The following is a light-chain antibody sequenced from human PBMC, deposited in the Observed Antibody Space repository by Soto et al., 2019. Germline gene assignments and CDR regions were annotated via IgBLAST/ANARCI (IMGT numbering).Light chain of an antibody. CDR2: RND. V-gene: IGLV1-47*02. CDR3: GAWDDSLSGRV. J-gene: IGLJ3*02. CDR1: GSNIGSHD. Sequence: QSVLTQPPSASGTPEQRVTISCSGSGSNIGSHDVYWYQHLPGTAPKVLIYRNDQRPSGVPDRCSASRSGTSASLAISGLRSDDEADYYCGAWDDSLSGRVFGGGTKLTVL.